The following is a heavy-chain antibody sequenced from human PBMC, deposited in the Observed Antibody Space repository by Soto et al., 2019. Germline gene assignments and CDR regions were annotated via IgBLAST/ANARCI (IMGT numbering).Heavy chain of an antibody. V-gene: IGHV3-23*01. J-gene: IGHJ4*02. CDR1: GFTFSKYA. CDR3: AKDEGQAVTGPLDF. D-gene: IGHD6-19*01. CDR2: ISESGGTT. Sequence: GGSLRLSCAASGFTFSKYAMSWVRQAPGKGLEWVSGISESGGTTYFADSVKGRFTISRDNSKNTMYLQMSSLRAEDTAVYYCAKDEGQAVTGPLDFWGQGTLVTVSS.